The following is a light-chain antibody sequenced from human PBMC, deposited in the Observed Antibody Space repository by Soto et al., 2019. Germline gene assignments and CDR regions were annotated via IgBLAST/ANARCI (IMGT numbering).Light chain of an antibody. CDR3: QSYDSSLRHWV. V-gene: IGLV2-14*01. Sequence: QSALTQPASVSGSPGQSITVSCTGTNTDVGGYNYVSWYQHRPGKAPRLMIYEVRNRLSGVSNRFSGSKSGNTASLTISGLQSEDEADYYCQSYDSSLRHWVFGGGTKLTVL. J-gene: IGLJ3*02. CDR1: NTDVGGYNY. CDR2: EVR.